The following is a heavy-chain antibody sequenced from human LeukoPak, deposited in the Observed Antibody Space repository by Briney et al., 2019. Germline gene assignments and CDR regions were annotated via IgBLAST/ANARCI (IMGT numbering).Heavy chain of an antibody. Sequence: GGSLRLSCAASGFTFDDYAMHWVRQAPRKGLEWVSGISWNSGSIGYADSVKGRFTISRDNAKNSLYLQMNSLRAEDTALYYCAKDIGRGSLGSGPAPNWGQGTLVTVSS. CDR2: ISWNSGSI. J-gene: IGHJ4*02. CDR1: GFTFDDYA. CDR3: AKDIGRGSLGSGPAPN. V-gene: IGHV3-9*01. D-gene: IGHD3-10*01.